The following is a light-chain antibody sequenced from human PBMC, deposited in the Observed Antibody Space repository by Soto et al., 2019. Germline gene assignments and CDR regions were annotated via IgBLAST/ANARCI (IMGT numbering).Light chain of an antibody. CDR3: QQYYDWPIT. CDR1: QSVGSS. CDR2: AAS. Sequence: EIVLTQSPATLSLSPGERATLPCRASQSVGSSLAWYQQKLGQAPRLLIYAASTRAAGIPARFSGSGSGTDFTLTISSLQSEDFAIYYCQQYYDWPITFGQGTRLEIK. J-gene: IGKJ5*01. V-gene: IGKV3-15*01.